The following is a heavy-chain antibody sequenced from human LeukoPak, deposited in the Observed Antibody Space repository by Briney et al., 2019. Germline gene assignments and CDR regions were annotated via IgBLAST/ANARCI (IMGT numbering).Heavy chain of an antibody. CDR3: ARDSQMATNGNWFDP. CDR1: GYTFTSYY. V-gene: IGHV1-46*01. J-gene: IGHJ5*02. D-gene: IGHD5-24*01. CDR2: INPSGGST. Sequence: ASVKVSCKASGYTFTSYYMHWVRQAPGQGLEWMGIINPSGGSTSYAQKFQGRVTMTRDMSTSTVYMELSSLRSEDTAVYYCARDSQMATNGNWFDPWGQGTLVTVSS.